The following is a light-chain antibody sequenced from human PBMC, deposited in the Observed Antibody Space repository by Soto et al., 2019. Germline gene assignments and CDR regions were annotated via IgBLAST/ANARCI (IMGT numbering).Light chain of an antibody. CDR3: QQYDNLPPRT. V-gene: IGKV1-33*01. Sequence: DIQMTQSPSSLSASVGDRVTITCQASQDISNYLNWYQQKPGKAPKLLIYDASNLETGVPSRFSGSGSGTDFTFTISSLQPEDIATYYCQQYDNLPPRTFGGGTKVDIK. J-gene: IGKJ4*01. CDR1: QDISNY. CDR2: DAS.